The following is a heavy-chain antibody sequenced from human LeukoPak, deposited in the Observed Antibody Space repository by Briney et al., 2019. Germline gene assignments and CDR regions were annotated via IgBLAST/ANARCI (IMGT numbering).Heavy chain of an antibody. V-gene: IGHV3-23*01. CDR2: ISVSGDNT. CDR3: AKCTYSGSYSSLDY. J-gene: IGHJ4*02. CDR1: GGSISSYY. Sequence: PSETLSLTCTVSGGSISSYYWTWVRQAPGKGLEWVSVISVSGDNTYYVGSVKGRFTISRDNSKNTLYLQMNSLRAEDTAVYYCAKCTYSGSYSSLDYWGQGTLVTVSS. D-gene: IGHD1-26*01.